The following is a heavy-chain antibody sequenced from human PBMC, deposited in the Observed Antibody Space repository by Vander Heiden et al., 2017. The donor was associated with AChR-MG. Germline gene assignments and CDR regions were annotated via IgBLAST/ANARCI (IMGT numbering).Heavy chain of an antibody. CDR2: ISSIGSTI. D-gene: IGHD3-10*01. V-gene: IGHV3-11*01. J-gene: IGHJ6*02. Sequence: QVQLVESGGGLVKPGGSLRLSCAASGFTFSDYYMSGIRQAPGKGLEWVSYISSIGSTIYYADSVKGRFTISRDNAKNSLYLQMNSLRAEDTAVYYCARVMGYGSGSYEYYYYGMDVWGQGTTVTVSS. CDR1: GFTFSDYY. CDR3: ARVMGYGSGSYEYYYYGMDV.